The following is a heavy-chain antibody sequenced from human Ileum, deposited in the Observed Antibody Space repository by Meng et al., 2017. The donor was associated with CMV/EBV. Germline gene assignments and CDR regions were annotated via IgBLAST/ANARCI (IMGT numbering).Heavy chain of an antibody. J-gene: IGHJ6*02. D-gene: IGHD6-13*01. CDR2: VSWNGSRT. CDR3: AREFSSSWTYYYYYGMDV. Sequence: GESLKISCAASGFTFSNSDMNWVRQAPGKGLEWVSGVSWNGSRTHYADSVKGRFIISRDNSRNFLYQQMNSLRPEDMAVYYCAREFSSSWTYYYYYGMDVWGQGTTVTVSS. V-gene: IGHV3-19*01. CDR1: GFTFSNSD.